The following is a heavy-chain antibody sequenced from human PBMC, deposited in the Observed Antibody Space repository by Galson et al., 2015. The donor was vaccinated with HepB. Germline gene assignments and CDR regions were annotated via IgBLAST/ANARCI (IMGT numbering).Heavy chain of an antibody. D-gene: IGHD3-16*01. CDR2: ISGDGGSS. Sequence: SLRLSCAASGFMFDTHAMSWVRQVPGKGLKWVSGISGDGGSSFYADSVKGRFTISKDNSKDTVYLQINSARDEDTAGYYCAKGYGRFDSWGQGILVTVSS. J-gene: IGHJ5*01. V-gene: IGHV3-23*01. CDR3: AKGYGRFDS. CDR1: GFMFDTHA.